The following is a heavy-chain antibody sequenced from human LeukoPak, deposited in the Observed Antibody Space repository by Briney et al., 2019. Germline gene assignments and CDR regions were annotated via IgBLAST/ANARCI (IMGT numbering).Heavy chain of an antibody. J-gene: IGHJ4*02. Sequence: GGSLRLSCAASGFTFDDYAMHWVRQAPGKGLEWVSLISWDGGSTYYADSVKGRFTISRDNSKDSLYLQMNSLRAEDTALYYCAKDLGRGYSQNYFDYWGQGTLVTVSS. V-gene: IGHV3-43D*03. CDR3: AKDLGRGYSQNYFDY. CDR2: ISWDGGST. D-gene: IGHD3-22*01. CDR1: GFTFDDYA.